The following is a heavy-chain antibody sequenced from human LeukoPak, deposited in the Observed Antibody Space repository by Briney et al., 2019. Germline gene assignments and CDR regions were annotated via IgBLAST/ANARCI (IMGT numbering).Heavy chain of an antibody. CDR2: IKQDGSET. J-gene: IGHJ4*02. D-gene: IGHD2-2*01. CDR3: ARSIGYCSSTTCPNRYFDY. V-gene: IGHV3-7*03. CDR1: GFTFSSSW. Sequence: GGSLRLSCAASGFTFSSSWMTWVRQAPGKGLEWVANIKQDGSETYYVDSVKGRFTISRDNAKNSLYLQMNSLRAEDTAVYYCARSIGYCSSTTCPNRYFDYRGQGTLVTVSS.